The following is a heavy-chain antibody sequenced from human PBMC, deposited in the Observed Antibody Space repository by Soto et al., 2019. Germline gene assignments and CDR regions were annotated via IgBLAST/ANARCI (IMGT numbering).Heavy chain of an antibody. Sequence: QVQLVESGGGVVQPGRSQRLSCAASGFPFSSYGMHWVRQAPGKGLEWVAVISYDGSNKYYADSVKGRFTISRDNSKNTLYLQMNSLRAEDTAVYYCAKDNEEYDFWSGYYPPGGYYGMDVWGQGTTVTVSS. CDR2: ISYDGSNK. D-gene: IGHD3-3*01. J-gene: IGHJ6*02. CDR3: AKDNEEYDFWSGYYPPGGYYGMDV. CDR1: GFPFSSYG. V-gene: IGHV3-30*18.